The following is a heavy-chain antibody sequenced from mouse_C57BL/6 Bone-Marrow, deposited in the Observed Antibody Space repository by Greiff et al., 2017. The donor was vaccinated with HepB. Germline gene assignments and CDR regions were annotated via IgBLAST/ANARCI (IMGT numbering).Heavy chain of an antibody. V-gene: IGHV5-9*01. CDR2: ISGGGGNT. J-gene: IGHJ3*01. Sequence: EVKLVESGGGLVKPGGSLKLSCAASGFTFSSYTMSWVRQTPEKRLEWVATISGGGGNTYYPDSVKGRFTISRDNAKNTLYLQMSSLRSEDTALYYCARQTCGGFAYWGQGTLVTISA. CDR3: ARQTCGGFAY. CDR1: GFTFSSYT.